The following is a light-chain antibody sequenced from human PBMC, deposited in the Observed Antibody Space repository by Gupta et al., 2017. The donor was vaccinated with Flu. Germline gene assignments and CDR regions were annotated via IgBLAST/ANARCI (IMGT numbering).Light chain of an antibody. V-gene: IGKV1-9*01. J-gene: IGKJ5*01. CDR3: QQGNSYPIT. Sequence: LTQSPSFLSASVGDRVTITCRASQGISSYLAWYQQKPGKAPKLLIYDASTLQSGVPSRFSGSGSGTEFTLTISSLQPEDFATYYCQQGNSYPITFGQGTRLEIK. CDR1: QGISSY. CDR2: DAS.